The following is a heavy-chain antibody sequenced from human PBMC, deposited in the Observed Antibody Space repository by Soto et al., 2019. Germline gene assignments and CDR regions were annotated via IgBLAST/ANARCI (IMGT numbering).Heavy chain of an antibody. J-gene: IGHJ6*02. CDR1: GFTFNDYS. CDR2: ISSSGTYI. CDR3: VRAGHVFDVHYYGMDL. D-gene: IGHD3-10*01. Sequence: GGSLRLSCEASGFTFNDYSMDWVRQAPEKGLEWVSSISSSGTYIYYADSVKGRFTISRDNANNVMYLQMDTLRAEDTAVYYCVRAGHVFDVHYYGMDLWGQGTTVTVSS. V-gene: IGHV3-21*01.